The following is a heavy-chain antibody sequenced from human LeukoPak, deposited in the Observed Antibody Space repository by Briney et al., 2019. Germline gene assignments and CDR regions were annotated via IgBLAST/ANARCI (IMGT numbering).Heavy chain of an antibody. J-gene: IGHJ4*02. CDR3: ARVGGTTGADY. D-gene: IGHD1-1*01. V-gene: IGHV4-30-2*01. CDR2: IYHSGST. Sequence: SETLSLTCTVSGGSISSGGYYWSWIRQPPGKGLEWIGYIYHSGSTYYNPSPKSRVTISVDRSKNQFSLKLSSVTAADTAVYYCARVGGTTGADYWGQGTLVTVSS. CDR1: GGSISSGGYY.